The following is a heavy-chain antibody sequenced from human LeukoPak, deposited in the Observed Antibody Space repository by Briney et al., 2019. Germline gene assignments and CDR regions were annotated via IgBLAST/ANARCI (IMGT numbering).Heavy chain of an antibody. CDR1: GGSISNYY. CDR2: IYYSGAT. V-gene: IGHV4-59*08. J-gene: IGHJ4*02. D-gene: IGHD3-10*01. Sequence: KTSETLSLTCTVSGGSISNYYWSWIRQPPGKGLEWIGHIYYSGATKYNPSLKSRITISVDTSKNQFSLMLSSVTAAYTAVYYCARFGITVVRGGKYYFDYWGQGTLVTVSS. CDR3: ARFGITVVRGGKYYFDY.